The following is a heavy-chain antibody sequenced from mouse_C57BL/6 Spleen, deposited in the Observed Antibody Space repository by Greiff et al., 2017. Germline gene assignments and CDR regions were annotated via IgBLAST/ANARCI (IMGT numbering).Heavy chain of an antibody. CDR3: ARSEAGYAMDD. Sequence: VQLQQPGTELVKPGASVKLSCKASGYTFTSSWMHWVKQRPGQGLEWIGNINPSNGGTNYNEKFKSKATLTVDKSSSTAYMQLSSLTSEDAAVYYCARSEAGYAMDDWGQGTSVTVSS. V-gene: IGHV1-53*01. J-gene: IGHJ4*01. CDR2: INPSNGGT. CDR1: GYTFTSSW. D-gene: IGHD4-1*01.